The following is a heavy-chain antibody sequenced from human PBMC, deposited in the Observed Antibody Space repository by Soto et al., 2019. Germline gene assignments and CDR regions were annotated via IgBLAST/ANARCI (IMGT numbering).Heavy chain of an antibody. V-gene: IGHV3-72*01. J-gene: IGHJ4*02. CDR1: GFTFSDHY. CDR2: IRNKANNYAT. Sequence: EVQVVESGGGLVQPGGSLRLSCAASGFTFSDHYMDWVRQAPGKGLEWVGRIRNKANNYATQYAASVKGRFTISRDDSKNSLYLQMNSLETEDTAVYSCARERRYYNKITCFYFDNWGQGTLVTVSS. D-gene: IGHD3-10*01. CDR3: ARERRYYNKITCFYFDN.